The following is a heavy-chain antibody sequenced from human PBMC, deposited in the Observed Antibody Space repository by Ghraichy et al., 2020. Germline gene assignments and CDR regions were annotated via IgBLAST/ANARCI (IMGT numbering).Heavy chain of an antibody. Sequence: GGSLRLSCAASGFTFKNYAMTWVRQAPGEGLKWVSSISGGAENKYYADSVKGRFTISRDNSKDTLYLQMNSLRAEDTAVYYCTRGYNSGGHCSFDPWGEGNLVTV. D-gene: IGHD3-22*01. CDR3: TRGYNSGGHCSFDP. CDR1: GFTFKNYA. V-gene: IGHV3-23*01. J-gene: IGHJ5*02. CDR2: ISGGAENK.